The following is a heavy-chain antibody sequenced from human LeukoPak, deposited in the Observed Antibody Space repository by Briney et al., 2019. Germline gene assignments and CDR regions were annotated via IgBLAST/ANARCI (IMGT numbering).Heavy chain of an antibody. CDR2: IRGKANSYAT. CDR3: TAGVDYYYGMDV. Sequence: GGSLRLSCAASGFTFSGSAMHWVRQASGKGLEWVGRIRGKANSYATAYAASVKGRFTISRDDSKNTAYLQMNSLKTEDTAVYYCTAGVDYYYGMDVWGQGTTVTVSS. V-gene: IGHV3-73*01. D-gene: IGHD2-8*01. CDR1: GFTFSGSA. J-gene: IGHJ6*02.